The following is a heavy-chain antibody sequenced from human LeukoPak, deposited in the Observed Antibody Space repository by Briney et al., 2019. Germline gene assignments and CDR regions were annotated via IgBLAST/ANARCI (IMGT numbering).Heavy chain of an antibody. Sequence: GGSLRLSCAASGFTFSTYAMHWVRQAPGKGLEWVAVISYDGTNKYYADSVMGRFTISRDNSKNTLYLQVNSLRAEDTAVYYCARSHTIFGIVTLPYDCWGQGTLVTVSS. CDR3: ARSHTIFGIVTLPYDC. D-gene: IGHD3-3*01. CDR1: GFTFSTYA. CDR2: ISYDGTNK. J-gene: IGHJ4*02. V-gene: IGHV3-30*04.